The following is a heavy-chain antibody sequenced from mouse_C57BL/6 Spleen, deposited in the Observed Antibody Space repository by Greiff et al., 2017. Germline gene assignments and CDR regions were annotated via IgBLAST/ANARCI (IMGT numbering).Heavy chain of an antibody. CDR2: IDPEDGET. J-gene: IGHJ4*01. D-gene: IGHD1-1*01. CDR3: ARVVANAMDY. V-gene: IGHV14-2*01. Sequence: EVPGVESGAELVKPGASVKLSCTASGFNIKDYYMHWVKQRTEQGLEWIGRIDPEDGETKYAPKFQGKATITSDTSSNTAYLQLSSLTSEDTSVYYCARVVANAMDYGGQGTSVTVSS. CDR1: GFNIKDYY.